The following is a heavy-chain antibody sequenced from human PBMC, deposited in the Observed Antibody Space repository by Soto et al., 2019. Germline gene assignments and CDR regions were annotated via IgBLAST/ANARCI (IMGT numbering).Heavy chain of an antibody. CDR2: IYYSGST. D-gene: IGHD1-26*01. CDR1: GGSISSGDYY. Sequence: SETLSLTCTVSGGSISSGDYYWSWIRQPPGKGLEWIGYIYYSGSTYYNPSLKSRVTISVDTSKNQFSLKLSSVTAADTAVYYCARDGGSYYGYFDYWGQGTLVTVSS. J-gene: IGHJ4*02. CDR3: ARDGGSYYGYFDY. V-gene: IGHV4-30-4*01.